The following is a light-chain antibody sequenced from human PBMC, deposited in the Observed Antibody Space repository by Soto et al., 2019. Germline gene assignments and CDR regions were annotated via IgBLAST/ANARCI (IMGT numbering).Light chain of an antibody. CDR3: SSYTSRSTVL. V-gene: IGLV2-14*01. CDR1: SSDVGGYNY. CDR2: DVN. J-gene: IGLJ2*01. Sequence: QSALTQPASVSGSPGQSITISCTGTSSDVGGYNYVSWYQQHPGKAPKLMIYDVNTRPSGVSSRFSGSKSDNTASLTIYGLQADDEGDYYCSSYTSRSTVLFGGGTKLTVL.